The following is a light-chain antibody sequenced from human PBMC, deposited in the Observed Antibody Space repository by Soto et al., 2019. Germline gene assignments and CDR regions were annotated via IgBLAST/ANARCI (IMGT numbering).Light chain of an antibody. CDR3: HQYGSSLGT. CDR1: QSVTGTN. J-gene: IGKJ2*02. Sequence: EIVLTQSPGTLSLSPGEGATLSCRASQSVTGTNLAWYQQRAGQAPRLLIYDEVRRATGIPDTFSGSGSGTDFNLNISRMEPEDFAVYYCHQYGSSLGTFGQGTKVEI. CDR2: DEV. V-gene: IGKV3-20*01.